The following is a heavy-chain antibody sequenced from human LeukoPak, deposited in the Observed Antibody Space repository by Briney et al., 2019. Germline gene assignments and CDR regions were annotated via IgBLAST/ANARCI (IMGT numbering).Heavy chain of an antibody. CDR2: IYYSGST. CDR1: GGSISSYY. J-gene: IGHJ6*02. D-gene: IGHD6-13*01. V-gene: IGHV4-59*01. CDR3: ARWGSSWYSPYYYYYGMDV. Sequence: SETLSLTCTVSGGSISSYYWSWIRQPPGKGLEWIGYIYYSGSTNYNPSLKSRVTISVDTSKNQFSLKLSSVTAADTAVYYCARWGSSWYSPYYYYYGMDVWGQGTTVTVSS.